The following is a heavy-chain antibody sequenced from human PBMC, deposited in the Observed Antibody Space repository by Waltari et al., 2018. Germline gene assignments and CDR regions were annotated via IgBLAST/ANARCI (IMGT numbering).Heavy chain of an antibody. V-gene: IGHV3-30-3*01. CDR2: ISYDGSNK. Sequence: QVQLVESGGGVVQPGRSLRPYCAASGFTFSSYDMHWVRQAPGKGLEWVAVISYDGSNKYYADSVKGRFTISRDNSKNTLYLQMNSLRAEDTAVYYCARAHPLGSFDLWGRGTLVTVSS. CDR1: GFTFSSYD. CDR3: ARAHPLGSFDL. J-gene: IGHJ2*01. D-gene: IGHD3-10*01.